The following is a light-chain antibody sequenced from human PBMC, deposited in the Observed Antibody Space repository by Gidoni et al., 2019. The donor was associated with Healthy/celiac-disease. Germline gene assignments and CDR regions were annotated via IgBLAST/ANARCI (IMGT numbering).Light chain of an antibody. J-gene: IGLJ1*01. Sequence: QSVLTQQPSASGTPGQRVTISCSGSSSNIGSNTVNWYQQLPGTAPKLLIYSNNQRPSGVPDRFSGSKSDTSASLAISGLQSEDEADYYCAAWDDSLNGYVFGTGTKVTVL. CDR1: SSNIGSNT. V-gene: IGLV1-44*01. CDR3: AAWDDSLNGYV. CDR2: SNN.